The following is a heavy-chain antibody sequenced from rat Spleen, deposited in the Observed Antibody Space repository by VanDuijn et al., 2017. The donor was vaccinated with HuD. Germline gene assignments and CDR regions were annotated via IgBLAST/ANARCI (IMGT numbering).Heavy chain of an antibody. J-gene: IGHJ3*01. Sequence: EVQLVESGGGLVQPGGSLKLSCAVSGFTYNDYAMAWVRQAPKKGLEWVATIIYDGSSTYYRDSVKGRFTISRDNAKSTLYLQMDSLRSEDTATYFCARLGGLRNWFAYWGQGTLVTVSS. CDR1: GFTYNDYA. V-gene: IGHV5-17*01. CDR2: IIYDGSST. D-gene: IGHD4-3*01. CDR3: ARLGGLRNWFAY.